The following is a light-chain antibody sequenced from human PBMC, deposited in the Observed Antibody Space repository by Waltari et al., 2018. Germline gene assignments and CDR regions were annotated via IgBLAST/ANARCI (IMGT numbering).Light chain of an antibody. Sequence: QSALPQPASLSGSPGQSITISCPGTSSDVGNYNLVCWYQQYPGKAPKVMIYDDNRRPSGVSDRFSGSKSGNTASLTISGVQAEDEADYYCCSYAGSYTWVFGGGTKLTVL. CDR2: DDN. J-gene: IGLJ3*02. CDR3: CSYAGSYTWV. V-gene: IGLV2-23*01. CDR1: SSDVGNYNL.